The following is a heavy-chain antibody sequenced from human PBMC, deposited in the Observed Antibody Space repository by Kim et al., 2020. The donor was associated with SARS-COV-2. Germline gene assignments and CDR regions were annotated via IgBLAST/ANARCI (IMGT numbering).Heavy chain of an antibody. Sequence: STNSIPPLKSRVTMSVATSTNQFSLKLSSVTAADTAVYDCARDVDTALDYWGQGTLVTVSS. CDR3: ARDVDTALDY. J-gene: IGHJ4*02. CDR2: ST. D-gene: IGHD5-18*01. V-gene: IGHV4-4*07.